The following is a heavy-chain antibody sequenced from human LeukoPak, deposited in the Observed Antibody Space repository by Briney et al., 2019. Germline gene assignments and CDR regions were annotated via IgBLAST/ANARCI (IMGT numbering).Heavy chain of an antibody. CDR2: ISSSSSYT. Sequence: GGSLRLSCAASGFTFSDYYMSWIRQAPGKGLEWVSYISSSSSYTNYADSVKGRFTISRDNAKNSLYLQMNSLRAEDTAVYYCARDLIPTDYYDSSGYFDYWGQGALVTVSS. D-gene: IGHD3-22*01. CDR1: GFTFSDYY. V-gene: IGHV3-11*06. CDR3: ARDLIPTDYYDSSGYFDY. J-gene: IGHJ4*02.